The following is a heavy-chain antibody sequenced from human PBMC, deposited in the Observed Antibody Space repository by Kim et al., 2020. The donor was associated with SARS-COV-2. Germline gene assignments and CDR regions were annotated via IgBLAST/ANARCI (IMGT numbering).Heavy chain of an antibody. CDR2: ISAYNGNT. D-gene: IGHD1-26*01. CDR1: GYTFTSYG. J-gene: IGHJ4*02. V-gene: IGHV1-18*01. CDR3: ARDHEWELQPYYFDY. Sequence: ASVKVSCKASGYTFTSYGISWVRQAPGQGLEWMGWISAYNGNTNYAQKLQGRVTMTTDTSTSTAYMELRSLRSDDTAVYYCARDHEWELQPYYFDYWGQGTLVTVSS.